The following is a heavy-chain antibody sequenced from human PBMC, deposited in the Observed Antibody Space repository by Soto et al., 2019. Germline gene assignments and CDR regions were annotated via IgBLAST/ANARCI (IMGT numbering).Heavy chain of an antibody. CDR3: AQSQIKAEIAARRINYFDY. J-gene: IGHJ4*02. CDR2: IYYSGST. CDR1: GGSISSSSYY. D-gene: IGHD6-6*01. V-gene: IGHV4-39*01. Sequence: QLQLQESGPGLVKPSETLSLTCTVSGGSISSSSYYWGWIRQPPGKGLEWIGSIYYSGSTYYNPSLKSRVTISVDTSKNQFSLKLSSVTAADTAVYYCAQSQIKAEIAARRINYFDYWGQGTLVTVSS.